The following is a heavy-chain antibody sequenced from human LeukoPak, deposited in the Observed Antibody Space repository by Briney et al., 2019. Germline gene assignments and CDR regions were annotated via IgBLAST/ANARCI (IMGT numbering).Heavy chain of an antibody. J-gene: IGHJ5*02. CDR1: GFTFSNYN. D-gene: IGHD6-13*01. CDR3: ARDRIAAASPDWFDP. V-gene: IGHV3-21*01. Sequence: GGSLRLSCAASGFTFSNYNMNWVRQAPGKGLEWVSSISSSSSYIYYADSVKGRFTISRDNAKNSLYLQMNSLRAEDTAVYYCARDRIAAASPDWFDPWGQGTLVTVSS. CDR2: ISSSSSYI.